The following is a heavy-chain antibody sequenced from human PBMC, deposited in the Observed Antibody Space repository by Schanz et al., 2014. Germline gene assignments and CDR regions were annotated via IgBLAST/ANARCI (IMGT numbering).Heavy chain of an antibody. J-gene: IGHJ3*02. CDR2: INAHTGNA. Sequence: QLMQSGSEVRKPGASVKVSCKASGYIFGSHGMTWVRQAPGQGPELMGWINAHTGNAQYAQKFQGRVNMTRDTVTTTVHLELTRLRTDDTAIYYCARGHSATYHYSSPGAFDIWGQGTRVTVSS. CDR3: ARGHSATYHYSSPGAFDI. D-gene: IGHD6-19*01. V-gene: IGHV1-18*01. CDR1: GYIFGSHG.